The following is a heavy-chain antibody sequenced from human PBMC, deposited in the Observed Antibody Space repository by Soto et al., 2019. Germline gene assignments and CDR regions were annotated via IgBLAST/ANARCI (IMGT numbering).Heavy chain of an antibody. V-gene: IGHV1-2*02. CDR3: ARGGGVGVAGSAAFDM. Sequence: QLHLVQSGAVVKKPGASVTVSCSASGYPVTAYYMHWVRQAPGRGLEWMGGINPATGAAKYTQTLQGRVTMARDTSTSTVFMELGGLTSGDTAVFYWARGGGVGVAGSAAFDMWGQGTLVTVSS. CDR1: GYPVTAYY. CDR2: INPATGAA. J-gene: IGHJ3*02. D-gene: IGHD3-3*01.